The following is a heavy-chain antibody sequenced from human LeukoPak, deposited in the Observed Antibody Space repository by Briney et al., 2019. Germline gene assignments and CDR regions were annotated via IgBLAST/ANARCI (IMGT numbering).Heavy chain of an antibody. J-gene: IGHJ4*02. CDR2: ISGSGGST. CDR3: AKDGYYYDSSGSDY. Sequence: GGSLRLSCAASGFTFNNYAMSWVRQAPGKGLEWVSAISGSGGSTYYADSVKGRFTISRDNSKNTLYLQMNSLRAEDTAVYYCAKDGYYYDSSGSDYWGQGTLATVSS. D-gene: IGHD3-22*01. CDR1: GFTFNNYA. V-gene: IGHV3-23*01.